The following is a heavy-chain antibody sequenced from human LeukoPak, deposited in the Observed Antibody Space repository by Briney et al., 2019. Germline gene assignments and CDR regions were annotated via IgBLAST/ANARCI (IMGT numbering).Heavy chain of an antibody. Sequence: WASVKVSCKAFGYTFTSYYMHWVRQAPGQGLEWMGIINPSGGSTSYAQKFQGRVTMTRDTSTSTVYMGLSSLRSEDTAVYYCARDQSYYDSSGPIDYWGQGTLVTVSS. V-gene: IGHV1-46*03. D-gene: IGHD3-22*01. CDR3: ARDQSYYDSSGPIDY. CDR1: GYTFTSYY. J-gene: IGHJ4*02. CDR2: INPSGGST.